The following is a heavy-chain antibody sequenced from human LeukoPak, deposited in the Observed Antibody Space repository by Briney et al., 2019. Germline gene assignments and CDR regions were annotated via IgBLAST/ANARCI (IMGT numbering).Heavy chain of an antibody. V-gene: IGHV4-34*01. D-gene: IGHD2-15*01. J-gene: IGHJ6*02. CDR3: ARGPRYCSGGSCYRYYYYGMDV. Sequence: SETLSLTCAVYGGSFSGYYWSWIRQPPGKGLEWIGEINHSGSTNYNPSLKSRVTISVDTSKNQFSLKLSSVTAADTAVYYCARGPRYCSGGSCYRYYYYGMDVWGQGTTVTVSS. CDR1: GGSFSGYY. CDR2: INHSGST.